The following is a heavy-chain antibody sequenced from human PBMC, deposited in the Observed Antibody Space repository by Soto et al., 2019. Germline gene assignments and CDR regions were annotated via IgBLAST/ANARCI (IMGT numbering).Heavy chain of an antibody. CDR3: ARSQGSSTSLAIYYYYYDGMDV. CDR1: GGTFSSYA. J-gene: IGHJ6*02. Sequence: SVKVSCKASGGTFSSYAISWVRQAPGQGLEWMGGIIPISGTANYAQKFQGRVTITADESTSTAYMELSSLRSEDTAVYYCARSQGSSTSLAIYYYYYDGMDVWGQGTTVTVSS. CDR2: IIPISGTA. V-gene: IGHV1-69*13. D-gene: IGHD2-2*01.